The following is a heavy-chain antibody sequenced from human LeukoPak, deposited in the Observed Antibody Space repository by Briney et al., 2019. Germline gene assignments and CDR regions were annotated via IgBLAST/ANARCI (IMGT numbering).Heavy chain of an antibody. CDR3: AKSPMGRGFDY. CDR2: ISGSGGST. D-gene: IGHD3-10*01. V-gene: IGHV3-23*01. CDR1: GFTFSSYA. J-gene: IGHJ4*02. Sequence: GGSLRLSCAASGFTFSSYAMIWVRQAPGKGLDWVSAISGSGGSTYYADSVKGRFTISRDNSKNTLYLQMNSLRAEDTAVYYCAKSPMGRGFDYWGQGTLVTVSS.